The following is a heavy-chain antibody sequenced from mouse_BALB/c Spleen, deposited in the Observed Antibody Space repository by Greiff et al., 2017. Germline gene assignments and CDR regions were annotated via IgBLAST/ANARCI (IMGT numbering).Heavy chain of an antibody. V-gene: IGHV14-3*02. D-gene: IGHD4-1*01. Sequence: EVQGVESGAELVKPGASVKLSCTASGFNIKDTYMHWVKQRPEQGLEWIGRIDPANGNTKYDPKFQGKATITADTSSNTAYLQLSSLTSEDTAVYYCARTLTGTAYWGQGTLVTVSA. CDR3: ARTLTGTAY. CDR1: GFNIKDTY. J-gene: IGHJ3*01. CDR2: IDPANGNT.